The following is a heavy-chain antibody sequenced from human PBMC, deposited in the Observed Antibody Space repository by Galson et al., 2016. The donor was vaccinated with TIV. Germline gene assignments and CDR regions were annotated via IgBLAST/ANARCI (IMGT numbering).Heavy chain of an antibody. V-gene: IGHV3-7*01. D-gene: IGHD6-19*01. CDR2: INGDGTEI. J-gene: IGHJ4*02. Sequence: SLRLSCADSRSTLSSSWMNWVRQAPGKGLEWVANINGDGTEIKYVDSVKGRFTISRDNAKNSLYLQMSNRRVEDTAIYYCAQWLGTSNSWGQGTLVTVSS. CDR3: AQWLGTSNS. CDR1: RSTLSSSW.